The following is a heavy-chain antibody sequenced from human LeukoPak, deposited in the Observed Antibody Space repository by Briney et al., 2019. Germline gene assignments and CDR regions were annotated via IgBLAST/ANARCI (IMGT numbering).Heavy chain of an antibody. CDR1: GFNFNMFA. CDR3: AKEQRIRHCSEGVCMEGYYFDY. CDR2: LRRGGGTT. J-gene: IGHJ4*02. D-gene: IGHD2-8*01. V-gene: IGHV3-23*01. Sequence: GGSLRLSCTGSGFNFNMFAMNWVRQAPGQGLEWVSGLRRGGGTTNYADSVKGRFTISRDKSKNMVFLQMNSLRPEDTAVYYCAKEQRIRHCSEGVCMEGYYFDYWGQGSLVTVSS.